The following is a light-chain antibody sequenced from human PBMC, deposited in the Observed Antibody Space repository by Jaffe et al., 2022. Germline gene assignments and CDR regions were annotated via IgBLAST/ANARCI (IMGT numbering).Light chain of an antibody. Sequence: EFVLTQSPATLSLSPGERATLSCKATQSINNYLAWYQQKPGQAPRLLIYDASNRATGIPARFSGSGSGTDFTLTISSLEPEDFAVYYCQQRSNWPPPLTFGGGTKVEIK. J-gene: IGKJ4*01. V-gene: IGKV3-11*01. CDR1: QSINNY. CDR2: DAS. CDR3: QQRSNWPPPLT.